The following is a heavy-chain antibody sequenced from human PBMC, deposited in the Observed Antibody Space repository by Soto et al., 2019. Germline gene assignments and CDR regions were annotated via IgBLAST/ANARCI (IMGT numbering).Heavy chain of an antibody. CDR2: LHSGGDT. Sequence: EVQLVESGGGLVQPGGSLRLSCAASGIPVSSNYMTWVRQAPGKGLEWVSVLHSGGDTNYANSVKGRFTISRHDSTNTLFLQMNSLTPEDTAVYYCARDGPYYYASRMDVWGQGTTVTVSS. D-gene: IGHD3-10*01. CDR1: GIPVSSNY. J-gene: IGHJ6*02. V-gene: IGHV3-53*04. CDR3: ARDGPYYYASRMDV.